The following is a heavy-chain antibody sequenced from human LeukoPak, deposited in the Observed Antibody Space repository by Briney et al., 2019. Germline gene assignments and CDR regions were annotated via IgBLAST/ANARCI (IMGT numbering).Heavy chain of an antibody. CDR2: TSYDGNKK. V-gene: IGHV3-30*03. J-gene: IGHJ4*02. Sequence: GGSLRLSCAASGFPFSSYSMNWVRQAPGKGLEWVAVTSYDGNKKYYADSVKGRFTISRDSSKNTLYLQMSSLRAEDTAVYYCARSSYDYGGIEGPFDYWGQGTLVTVSS. D-gene: IGHD4-23*01. CDR3: ARSSYDYGGIEGPFDY. CDR1: GFPFSSYS.